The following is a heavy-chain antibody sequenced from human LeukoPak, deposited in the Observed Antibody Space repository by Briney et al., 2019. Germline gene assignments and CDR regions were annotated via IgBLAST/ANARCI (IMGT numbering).Heavy chain of an antibody. Sequence: PGRSLRLSCAASGFTFDDYAMHWVRQAPGKGLEWVSGISWNSGSIGYADSVKGRFTISRDNAKNSLYLQMNSLRAEDTALYYCAKDIGYYYDSSGYYYPWTYYGMDVWGQGTTVTVSS. CDR3: AKDIGYYYDSSGYYYPWTYYGMDV. CDR2: ISWNSGSI. D-gene: IGHD3-22*01. J-gene: IGHJ6*02. V-gene: IGHV3-9*01. CDR1: GFTFDDYA.